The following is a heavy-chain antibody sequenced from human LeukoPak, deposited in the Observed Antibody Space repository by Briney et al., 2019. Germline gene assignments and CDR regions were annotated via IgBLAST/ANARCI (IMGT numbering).Heavy chain of an antibody. J-gene: IGHJ6*02. CDR1: GFTFSTYD. V-gene: IGHV3-30*18. Sequence: GGSLRLSCAASGFTFSTYDIHWVRQAPGKGLEWVAVISYDGSNKYYADSVKGRFTISRDNSKNTLSLQMNSLRAEDTAVYYCAQAPLGATTYSMDVWGQGTTVTVSS. D-gene: IGHD3-16*01. CDR2: ISYDGSNK. CDR3: AQAPLGATTYSMDV.